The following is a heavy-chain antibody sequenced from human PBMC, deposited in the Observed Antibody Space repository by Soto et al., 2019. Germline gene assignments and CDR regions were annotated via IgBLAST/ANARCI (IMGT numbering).Heavy chain of an antibody. CDR1: GFTFSNAW. V-gene: IGHV3-21*01. Sequence: GGSLRLSCAASGFTFSNAWINWVRQAPGKGLEWVSSISSSSSYIYYADSVKGRFTISRDNAKNSLYLQMNSLRAEDTAVYYCARDEDIVVVPAAPSDAFDIWGQGTMVTVSS. D-gene: IGHD2-2*01. CDR2: ISSSSSYI. J-gene: IGHJ3*02. CDR3: ARDEDIVVVPAAPSDAFDI.